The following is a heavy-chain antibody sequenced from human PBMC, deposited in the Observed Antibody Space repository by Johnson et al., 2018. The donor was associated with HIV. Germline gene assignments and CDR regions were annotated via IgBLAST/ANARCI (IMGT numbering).Heavy chain of an antibody. Sequence: QVQLVESGGGVVQPGRSLRLSCAASGFTFRSYGMHWVRQAPGKGLEWVAVIWYDGAKKEYPDSVKGRFTVSRENAKNSLYLQMNSLRAEDTAVYYCARDHTMIVWGGAFDIWGQGTMVTVSS. CDR1: GFTFRSYG. V-gene: IGHV3-33*01. CDR2: IWYDGAKK. J-gene: IGHJ3*02. D-gene: IGHD3-22*01. CDR3: ARDHTMIVWGGAFDI.